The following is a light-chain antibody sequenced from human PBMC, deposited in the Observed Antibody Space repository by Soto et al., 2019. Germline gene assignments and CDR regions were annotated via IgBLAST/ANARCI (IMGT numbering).Light chain of an antibody. J-gene: IGLJ1*01. CDR2: DVS. CDR3: CSYAGTYSYV. V-gene: IGLV2-11*01. CDR1: SSDVGAYNY. Sequence: QSALTQPRSVSGSPGQSVTISCTGTSSDVGAYNYVSWYQQHPGKAPKFMIYDVSKRPSGVPDRFSGSKSGNTASLTISGLHAEDEADYYCCSYAGTYSYVFGTGTKFTVL.